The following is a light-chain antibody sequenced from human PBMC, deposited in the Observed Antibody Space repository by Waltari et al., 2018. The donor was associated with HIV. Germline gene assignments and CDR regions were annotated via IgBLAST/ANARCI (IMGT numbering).Light chain of an antibody. CDR2: KDT. V-gene: IGLV3-25*03. Sequence: SYELTQPPSVSVSPGQTARITCSGDALPKQYAYWYQQKPGQALVLVIYKDTERPSGIPERFSGASSGTTVTLTISGVQAEDEASYYCQSTHSRGTYVVFGGGTKLTVL. CDR3: QSTHSRGTYVV. J-gene: IGLJ2*01. CDR1: ALPKQY.